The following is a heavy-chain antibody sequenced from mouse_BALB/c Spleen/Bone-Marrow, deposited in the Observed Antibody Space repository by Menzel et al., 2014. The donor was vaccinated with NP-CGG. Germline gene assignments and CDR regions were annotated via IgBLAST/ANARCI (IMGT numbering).Heavy chain of an antibody. V-gene: IGHV14-3*02. CDR3: ARWELGRDWFAY. D-gene: IGHD4-1*01. CDR1: GFNIKDTY. Sequence: EVQLQQSGAELVKPGASVKLSCTASGFNIKDTYMHWVKQRPEQGLEWIGRIDPANGNTKYDPKFQGKATITADTSSNTAYLQLSSLTSEDTAVYYCARWELGRDWFAYWGQGTLVTVSA. CDR2: IDPANGNT. J-gene: IGHJ3*01.